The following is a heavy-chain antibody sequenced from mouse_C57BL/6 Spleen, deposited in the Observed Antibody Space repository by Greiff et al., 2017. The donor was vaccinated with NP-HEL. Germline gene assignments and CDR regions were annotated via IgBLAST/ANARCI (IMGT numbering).Heavy chain of an antibody. CDR3: ARYSSYWYFDV. Sequence: EVQLQQSGPELVKPGASVKISCKASGYTFTDYYMNWVKQSHGKSLEWIGDINPNNGGTSYKQKFKGKATLTVDKSSSTAYMELRSLTSEDSAVYYCARYSSYWYFDVWGTGTTVTVSS. V-gene: IGHV1-26*01. CDR2: INPNNGGT. CDR1: GYTFTDYY. D-gene: IGHD1-1*01. J-gene: IGHJ1*03.